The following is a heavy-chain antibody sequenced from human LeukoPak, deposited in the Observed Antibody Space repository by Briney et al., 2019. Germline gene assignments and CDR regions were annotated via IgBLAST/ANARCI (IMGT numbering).Heavy chain of an antibody. D-gene: IGHD4-17*01. CDR3: ARFDDNGDYFDY. CDR2: IYHSGRT. Sequence: SETLSLTCTVSGDSISSGSTTTYYWGWIRQPPGKGLEWIGIIYHSGRTYYNPSLKSRVTISVDTSKNQSSLRLNSVTAADTAVYYCARFDDNGDYFDYWGQGTLVTVSS. CDR1: GDSISSGSTTTYY. V-gene: IGHV4-39*01. J-gene: IGHJ4*02.